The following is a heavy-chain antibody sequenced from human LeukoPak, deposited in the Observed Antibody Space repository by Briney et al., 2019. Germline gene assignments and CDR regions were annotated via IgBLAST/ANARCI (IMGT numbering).Heavy chain of an antibody. CDR3: ARPRYYYYYYGMDV. CDR2: INQDGSEK. J-gene: IGHJ6*02. CDR1: GLSFSRYW. Sequence: PGGSLRLSCAASGLSFSRYWMSWVRQAPGKGLEWVANINQDGSEKYYVDSVKGRFTTSRDNAKNSLYLQMNSLRAEDTAVYYCARPRYYYYYYGMDVWGQGTTVTVSS. V-gene: IGHV3-7*01.